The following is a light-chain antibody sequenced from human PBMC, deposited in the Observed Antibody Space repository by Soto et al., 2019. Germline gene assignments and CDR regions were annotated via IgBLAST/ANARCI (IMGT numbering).Light chain of an antibody. J-gene: IGLJ2*01. CDR2: DVT. Sequence: VLTQPRSVSGSPGQSVTISCTGTSSDVGGYNYVSWYQQHPGKAPKLMIYDVTKRPSGVPDRFSGSKSGNTASLTISGLQAEDEADYYCCSYAGSYPVVFGGGTKVTVL. CDR3: CSYAGSYPVV. V-gene: IGLV2-11*01. CDR1: SSDVGGYNY.